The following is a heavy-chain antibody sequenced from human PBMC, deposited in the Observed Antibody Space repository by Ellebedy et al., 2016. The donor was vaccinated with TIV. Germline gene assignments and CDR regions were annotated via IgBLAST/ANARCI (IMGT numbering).Heavy chain of an antibody. J-gene: IGHJ4*02. D-gene: IGHD3-10*01. CDR1: GGSLSRYF. V-gene: IGHV4-34*01. Sequence: MPGGSLRLSCAVYGGSLSRYFWSWIRQAPGRGPEWIGEINPSGTTNYNPSLKTRVTLLVDTSKHQFSLRLTYVTAADAAVYYCASARGQYLYGSGSYFTDWGQGEMVTVSS. CDR2: INPSGTT. CDR3: ASARGQYLYGSGSYFTD.